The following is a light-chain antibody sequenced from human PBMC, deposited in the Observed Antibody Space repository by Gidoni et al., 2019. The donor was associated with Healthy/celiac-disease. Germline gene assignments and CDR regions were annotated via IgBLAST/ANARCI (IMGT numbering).Light chain of an antibody. CDR3: QQRSTSPIT. V-gene: IGKV3-11*01. Sequence: EIGLTQAPATLSLSPGERATRSCRASHSMSNYLAWYPQKPGQAPRHLISDASTRATGLPARFSGSGSGTDFPLTISSLEPEDFAVYYCQQRSTSPITFGQGTRLEIK. CDR1: HSMSNY. CDR2: DAS. J-gene: IGKJ5*01.